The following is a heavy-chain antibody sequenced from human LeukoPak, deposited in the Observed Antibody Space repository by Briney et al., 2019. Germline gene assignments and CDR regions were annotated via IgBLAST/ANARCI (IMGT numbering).Heavy chain of an antibody. J-gene: IGHJ4*02. CDR3: ARSVYLQQLVFDY. Sequence: PSETLSLTYTVSGGSISSSSYYWGWIRQPPGKGLEWIGSIYYSGSTYYNPSLKSRVTISVDTSKNQFSLKLSSVTAADTAVYYCARSVYLQQLVFDYWGQGTLVTVSS. V-gene: IGHV4-39*07. CDR1: GGSISSSSYY. CDR2: IYYSGST. D-gene: IGHD6-13*01.